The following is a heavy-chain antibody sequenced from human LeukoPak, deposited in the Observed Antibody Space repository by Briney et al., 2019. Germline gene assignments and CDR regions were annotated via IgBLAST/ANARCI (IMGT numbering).Heavy chain of an antibody. V-gene: IGHV3-23*01. Sequence: GESLRLSCAASGFTFSTYGMTWVRQAPGKGLEWVSAISGSGGSTYYADSVKGRFTISRDNSKNTLYLQMNSLRAEDTALYYCAKTGGIAAAHWGQGTLVTVSS. CDR3: AKTGGIAAAH. J-gene: IGHJ4*02. CDR2: ISGSGGST. CDR1: GFTFSTYG. D-gene: IGHD6-13*01.